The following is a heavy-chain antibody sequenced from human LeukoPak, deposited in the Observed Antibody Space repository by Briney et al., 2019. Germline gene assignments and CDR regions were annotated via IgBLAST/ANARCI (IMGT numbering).Heavy chain of an antibody. J-gene: IGHJ3*02. V-gene: IGHV3-48*01. CDR2: ISSSSSTI. D-gene: IGHD3-22*01. Sequence: GGSLRLPCAASGFTFSSYSMNWVRQAPGKGLEWVSYISSSSSTIYYADSVKGRFTISRDNAKNSLYLQMNSLRAEDTAVYYCARDRAGSGYHDAFDIWGQGTMVTVSS. CDR3: ARDRAGSGYHDAFDI. CDR1: GFTFSSYS.